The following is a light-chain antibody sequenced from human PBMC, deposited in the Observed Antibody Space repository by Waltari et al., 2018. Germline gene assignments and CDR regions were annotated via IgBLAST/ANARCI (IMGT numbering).Light chain of an antibody. CDR1: QSVGRA. CDR3: QKYERLPAT. J-gene: IGKJ1*01. Sequence: EIVLTQSPGTLSLSPGERATLSCRASQSVGRALVWYQQKPGQAPRLLIYATSTRAAGTPDRFSGSGFGTDFSLTISRLEPEDFAVYYCQKYERLPATFGQGTKVEIK. CDR2: ATS. V-gene: IGKV3-20*01.